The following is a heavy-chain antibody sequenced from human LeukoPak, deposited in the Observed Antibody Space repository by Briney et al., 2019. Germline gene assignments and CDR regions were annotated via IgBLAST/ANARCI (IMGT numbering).Heavy chain of an antibody. V-gene: IGHV4-39*01. CDR3: ARLRAYYSDSSGYYNFDF. J-gene: IGHJ4*02. CDR2: ISYSGRT. CDR1: GGSTSSSSFY. D-gene: IGHD3-22*01. Sequence: SETLSLTCTVSGGSTSSSSFYWGWIRQPPGKGLECIGRISYSGRTYYNPSLQSRVTISVDTSKNQFSLRLSSVTAADTAVYYCARLRAYYSDSSGYYNFDFWGQGTLVTVSS.